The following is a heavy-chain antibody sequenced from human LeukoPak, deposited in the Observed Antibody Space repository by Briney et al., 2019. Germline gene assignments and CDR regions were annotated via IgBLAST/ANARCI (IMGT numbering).Heavy chain of an antibody. D-gene: IGHD6-19*01. CDR3: ARSSGWYYFDY. CDR2: IYYSGST. CDR1: GGSISSYY. V-gene: IGHV4-59*12. Sequence: SETLSLTCTVSGGSISSYYWSWIRQPPGKGLEWIGYIYYSGSTNYNPSLKSRVTMSVDTSKNQFSLKLSSVTAADTAVYYCARSSGWYYFDYWGQGTLVTVSS. J-gene: IGHJ4*02.